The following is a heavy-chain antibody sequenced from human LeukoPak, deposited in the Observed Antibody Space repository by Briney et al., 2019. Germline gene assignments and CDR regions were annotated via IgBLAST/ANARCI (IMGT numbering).Heavy chain of an antibody. CDR1: GFTFSNHS. CDR2: ISRSSRTI. J-gene: IGHJ4*02. CDR3: ARERIPGYFDY. Sequence: GGSLRLSSAASGFTFSNHSMDWVRQAPGKGLEWVSYISRSSRTIYYADSVKGRFTISRDNGKNSLYLQMKSLRAEDTAVYYCARERIPGYFDYWGQGSLVTVSS. V-gene: IGHV3-48*01.